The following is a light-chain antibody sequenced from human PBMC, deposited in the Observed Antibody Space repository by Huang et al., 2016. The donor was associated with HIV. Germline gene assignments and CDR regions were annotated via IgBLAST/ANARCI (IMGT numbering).Light chain of an antibody. J-gene: IGKJ1*01. Sequence: DIVMTQSPLSLPVTPGEPASISCRSSQSLLNSKGYNYLDWYLQKPGQSPQLLIYLGSNRASGVPDRFSGSGSGTDFTLKISRVEAEDIAIYYCMQALQTPRTFGQGTKVEIK. V-gene: IGKV2-28*01. CDR1: QSLLNSKGYNY. CDR3: MQALQTPRT. CDR2: LGS.